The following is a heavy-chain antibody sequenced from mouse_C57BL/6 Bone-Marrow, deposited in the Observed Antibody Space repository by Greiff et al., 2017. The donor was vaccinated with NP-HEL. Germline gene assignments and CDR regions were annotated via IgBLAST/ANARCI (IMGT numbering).Heavy chain of an antibody. Sequence: LQESGPELVKPGASVKISCKASGYSFTDYNMNWVKQSNGKSLEWIGVINPNYGTTSYNQKFKGKATLTVDQSSSTAYMQLNSLTSEDSAVYYCARLWLRQRRYYAMDYWGQGTSVTVSS. CDR1: GYSFTDYN. CDR3: ARLWLRQRRYYAMDY. CDR2: INPNYGTT. V-gene: IGHV1-39*01. J-gene: IGHJ4*01. D-gene: IGHD2-2*01.